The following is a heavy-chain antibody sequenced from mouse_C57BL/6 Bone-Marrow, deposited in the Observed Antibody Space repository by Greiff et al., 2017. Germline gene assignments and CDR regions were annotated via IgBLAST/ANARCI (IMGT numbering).Heavy chain of an antibody. CDR3: AKRCSRGYAMDY. CDR1: GYTFTSYW. CDR2: IYPGSGST. J-gene: IGHJ4*01. V-gene: IGHV1-55*01. Sequence: QVQLQQPGAELVKPGASVKMSCKASGYTFTSYWITWVQQRPGQGLEWIGDIYPGSGSTNYNEKFKSQATLTVDTSSSTAYMQLSSLTSEDSSGYDCAKRCSRGYAMDYWGQGTSVTVSS.